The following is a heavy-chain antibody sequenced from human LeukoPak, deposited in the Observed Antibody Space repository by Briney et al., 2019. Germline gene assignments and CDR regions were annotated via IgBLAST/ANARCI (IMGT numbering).Heavy chain of an antibody. J-gene: IGHJ4*02. V-gene: IGHV1-69*05. Sequence: SVKVSCKASGGTFSSYAISWVRQAPGQGLEWMGGIIPIFGTANYAQKFQGRVTITTDESTSTAYMELSSLRSEDTAVYYCATQSIAAYLLHYWGQGTLVTVSS. CDR3: ATQSIAAYLLHY. D-gene: IGHD6-6*01. CDR1: GGTFSSYA. CDR2: IIPIFGTA.